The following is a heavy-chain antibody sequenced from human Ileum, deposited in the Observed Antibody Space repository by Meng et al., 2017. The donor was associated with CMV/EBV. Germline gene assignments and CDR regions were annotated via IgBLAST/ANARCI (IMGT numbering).Heavy chain of an antibody. CDR1: GVTLSDYT. CDR2: IILLSRTT. CDR3: ASLVYDFWSGYPPFDY. Sequence: QVLLVQSGPEVRKTGSSMKVSCKAPGVTLSDYTVSWVRQAPGQGLEWMGGIILLSRTTRSAQKFQDRVTITTDESASTVYLELRSLTSEDTATYYCASLVYDFWSGYPPFDYWGQGTLVTVSS. V-gene: IGHV1-69*05. D-gene: IGHD3-3*01. J-gene: IGHJ4*02.